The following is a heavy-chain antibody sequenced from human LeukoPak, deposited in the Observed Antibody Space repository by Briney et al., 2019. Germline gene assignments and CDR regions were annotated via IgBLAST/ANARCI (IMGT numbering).Heavy chain of an antibody. Sequence: PGRSLRLSCAASGFTFSSYGMHWVRQAPGKGLEWVAVISYDGSNKYYTDSVKGRFTISRDNSKNTLYLQMNSLRTEDTAIFYCAKGDTSGWNSWFDPWGQGTLVTVSS. CDR3: AKGDTSGWNSWFDP. CDR2: ISYDGSNK. J-gene: IGHJ5*02. V-gene: IGHV3-30*18. CDR1: GFTFSSYG. D-gene: IGHD6-19*01.